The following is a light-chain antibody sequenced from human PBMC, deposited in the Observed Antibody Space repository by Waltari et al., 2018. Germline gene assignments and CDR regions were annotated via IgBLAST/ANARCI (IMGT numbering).Light chain of an antibody. CDR1: RSILYSPNNKND. CDR2: WAF. V-gene: IGKV4-1*01. J-gene: IGKJ4*01. Sequence: DIVMTQSPDSLTVSLGEGATINCTPRRSILYSPNNKNDLAWYQQKPGHPPKLLIYWAFTRDSEVPVRFSGSGSGTNFTLTISRRQAEDVAIYYCQQYYSTLRTFGGRTKVEIK. CDR3: QQYYSTLRT.